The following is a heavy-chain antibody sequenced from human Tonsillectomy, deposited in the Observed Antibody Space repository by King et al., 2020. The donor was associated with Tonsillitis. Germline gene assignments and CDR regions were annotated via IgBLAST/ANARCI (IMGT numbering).Heavy chain of an antibody. J-gene: IGHJ5*02. CDR1: GGTFSSYA. Sequence: EQLVQSGTEVKKPGSPVKVSCKASGGTFSSYAISWVRQAPGQGLEWMGRIIPIFGTPNYAQKFQGRVTITADESTSTAYMELSSLRSEDTAVYYCATARGENWLDPWGQGTLVTVSS. D-gene: IGHD3-10*01. V-gene: IGHV1-69*01. CDR3: ATARGENWLDP. CDR2: IIPIFGTP.